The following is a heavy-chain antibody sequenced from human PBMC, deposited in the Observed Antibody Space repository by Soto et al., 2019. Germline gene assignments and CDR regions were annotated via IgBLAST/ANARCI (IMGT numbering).Heavy chain of an antibody. CDR3: ARDTMSIAVALDAFDI. J-gene: IGHJ3*02. Sequence: GASVKVSCKASGYTFTSYYMHWVRQAPGQGLEWMGRISAYNGNTNYAQKLQGRVTMTTDTSTSTAYMELRSLRSDDTAVYYCARDTMSIAVALDAFDIWGQGTMVTVSS. CDR1: GYTFTSYY. D-gene: IGHD6-19*01. V-gene: IGHV1-18*04. CDR2: ISAYNGNT.